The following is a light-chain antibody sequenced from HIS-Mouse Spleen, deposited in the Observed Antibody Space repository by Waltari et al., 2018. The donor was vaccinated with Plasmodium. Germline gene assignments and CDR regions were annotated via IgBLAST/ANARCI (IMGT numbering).Light chain of an antibody. CDR1: ALPKKY. CDR2: EDS. V-gene: IGLV3-10*01. Sequence: SYELTQPPSVSVSPGQTARIHCSGDALPKKYPYWYQQKSGQAPVLVIYEDSKRPSGIPERFSGSSSGTMATLTISGAQVEDEADYYCYSTDSSGNHRVFGGGTKLTVL. J-gene: IGLJ3*02. CDR3: YSTDSSGNHRV.